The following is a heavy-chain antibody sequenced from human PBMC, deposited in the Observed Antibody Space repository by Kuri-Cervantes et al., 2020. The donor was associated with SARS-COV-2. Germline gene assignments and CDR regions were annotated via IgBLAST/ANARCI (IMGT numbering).Heavy chain of an antibody. V-gene: IGHV1-18*01. D-gene: IGHD4-23*01. J-gene: IGHJ4*02. CDR2: INTYNGNT. Sequence: ASVKVSCKASGYTFNTYGVSWVRQAPGQGLEWMGSINTYNGNTNYAQIIQGRVTMTTDTSTNTAYMELRSLRSFDTAVYYCARSHSLYGGNSSPWDYWGQGTLVTVSS. CDR3: ARSHSLYGGNSSPWDY. CDR1: GYTFNTYG.